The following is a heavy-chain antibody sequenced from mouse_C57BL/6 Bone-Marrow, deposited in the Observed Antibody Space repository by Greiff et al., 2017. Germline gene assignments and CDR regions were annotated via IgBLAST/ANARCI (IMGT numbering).Heavy chain of an antibody. CDR2: IHPSDSDT. J-gene: IGHJ3*01. V-gene: IGHV1-74*01. CDR3: ANYYGSSYDWFAY. Sequence: QVQLQQPGAELVKPGASVKVSCKASGYTFTSYWMHWVKQRPGQGLEWIGRIHPSDSDTNYNQKFKGKATLTVDKSSSTAYMQLSSLTSEDSAVYYCANYYGSSYDWFAYWGQGTLVTVSA. D-gene: IGHD1-1*01. CDR1: GYTFTSYW.